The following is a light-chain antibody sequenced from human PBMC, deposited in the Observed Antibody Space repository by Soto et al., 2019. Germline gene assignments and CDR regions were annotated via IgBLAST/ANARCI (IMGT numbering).Light chain of an antibody. J-gene: IGKJ5*01. CDR2: DAS. CDR1: HDSNNY. Sequence: DIQMTQSPSSLSTSLGHRVTITCYASHDSNNYLDWYQQKPGKAPKLLIYDASILQSGVPSRFSGSGSGTDFTLTITSLQPEDFATYYCQQYNSYPITFGQGTRLEIK. CDR3: QQYNSYPIT. V-gene: IGKV1-16*01.